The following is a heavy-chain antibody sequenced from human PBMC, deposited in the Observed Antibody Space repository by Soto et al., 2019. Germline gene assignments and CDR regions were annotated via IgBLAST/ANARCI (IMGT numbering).Heavy chain of an antibody. CDR2: VYYSGST. CDR1: GGSISNYY. J-gene: IGHJ5*02. D-gene: IGHD3-9*01. V-gene: IGHV4-59*01. CDR3: VRDYLLTGFDP. Sequence: SETLSLTCTVSGGSISNYYWTWVRQPPGKGLEWTGYVYYSGSTNYNPSLESRVTISIDASKNRFSLKMKSVTAADTAVYYCVRDYLLTGFDPWGQGALVTVSS.